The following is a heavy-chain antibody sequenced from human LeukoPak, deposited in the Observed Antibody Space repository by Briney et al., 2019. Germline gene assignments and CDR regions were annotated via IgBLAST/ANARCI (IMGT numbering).Heavy chain of an antibody. J-gene: IGHJ4*02. V-gene: IGHV1-24*01. D-gene: IGHD3-10*01. CDR1: GFGLSVLS. CDR2: IRPETGEP. CDR3: TTDSGRSYFYFNF. Sequence: ASVKVSCKISGFGLSVLSIHWMRQAPGKGLEWVGGIRPETGEPIYAQKFQGRVTVTEDTVTDTGYMELRSLTSDDTAVYFCTTDSGRSYFYFNFWGQGTLVTVSS.